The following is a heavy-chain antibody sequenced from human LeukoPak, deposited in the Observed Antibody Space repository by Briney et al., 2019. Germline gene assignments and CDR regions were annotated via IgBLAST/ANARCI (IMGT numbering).Heavy chain of an antibody. CDR3: ARDNHQYGAFDY. Sequence: PGGSLRLSCAASGVTLSSNYMIWLRQAPGKGLEWVSVIYSGGSTHYADSVKGRFTISRDNSKNTLYLEMNSLRAEDTAAYYCARDNHQYGAFDYTGHGNLVIVSS. V-gene: IGHV3-53*01. D-gene: IGHD1-26*01. CDR2: IYSGGST. CDR1: GVTLSSNY. J-gene: IGHJ4*03.